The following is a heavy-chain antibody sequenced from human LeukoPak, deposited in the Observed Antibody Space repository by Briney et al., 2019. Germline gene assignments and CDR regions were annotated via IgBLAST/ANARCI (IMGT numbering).Heavy chain of an antibody. J-gene: IGHJ6*04. CDR3: VKDLIVVVPAAISYYGMDV. CDR1: GFTFNHYG. V-gene: IGHV3-23*01. D-gene: IGHD2-2*02. Sequence: GGSLRLSCVASGFTFNHYGMNWVRQAPGKGLEWVSIISGSGDSAFYADSVKGRFTISRDNSKNTLYLQMSSLRAEDTAVYYCVKDLIVVVPAAISYYGMDVWGKGTTVTVSS. CDR2: ISGSGDSA.